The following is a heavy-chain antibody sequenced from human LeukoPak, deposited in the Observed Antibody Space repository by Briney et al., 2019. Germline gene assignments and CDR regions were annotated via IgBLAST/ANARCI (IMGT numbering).Heavy chain of an antibody. D-gene: IGHD4-17*01. Sequence: SETLSLTCTVSGGSISSGPYSWGWIRQPPGKGLEWIGNIYYGENTYYNPSLKSRVTMSVDTSKNQFSLKLSSVTAADTAVYYCARDEDGDYFDYWGQGTLVTVSS. CDR1: GGSISSGPYS. CDR3: ARDEDGDYFDY. V-gene: IGHV4-39*07. CDR2: IYYGENT. J-gene: IGHJ4*02.